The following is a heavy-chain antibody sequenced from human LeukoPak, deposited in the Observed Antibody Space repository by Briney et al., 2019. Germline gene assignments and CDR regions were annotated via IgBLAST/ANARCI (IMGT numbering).Heavy chain of an antibody. Sequence: SETLSLTCTVSGGSLTNYYWNWIRQLPGKGLEWIGYINYSGTTNYNPSLKSRVTISVDTSKNQFSLKLTSVTAADTAMYYCAREGLPGRDAFDIWGQGTMVTVSS. D-gene: IGHD5/OR15-5a*01. CDR3: AREGLPGRDAFDI. J-gene: IGHJ3*02. CDR1: GGSLTNYY. V-gene: IGHV4-59*01. CDR2: INYSGTT.